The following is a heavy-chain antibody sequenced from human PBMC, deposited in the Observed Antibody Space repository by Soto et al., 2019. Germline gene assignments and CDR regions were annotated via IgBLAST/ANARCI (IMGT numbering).Heavy chain of an antibody. CDR3: AREAPLCNYRTSWLDP. Sequence: GASVKVSCKASGYTFTSYGISWVRQAPGQGLEWMGWISAYNGNTNYSQKLQGRVTMTTDTSTSTAYMELRSLRSDDTAVYYCAREAPLCNYRTSWLDPWGQGTLVTVSS. CDR1: GYTFTSYG. J-gene: IGHJ5*02. CDR2: ISAYNGNT. V-gene: IGHV1-18*01. D-gene: IGHD4-4*01.